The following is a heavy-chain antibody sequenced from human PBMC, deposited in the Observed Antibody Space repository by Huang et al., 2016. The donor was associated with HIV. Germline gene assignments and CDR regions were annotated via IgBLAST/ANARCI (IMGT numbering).Heavy chain of an antibody. V-gene: IGHV3-30-3*01. J-gene: IGHJ6*03. CDR1: GFTFSNYA. CDR2: ISYEGSNK. D-gene: IGHD6-19*01. Sequence: QVQLVESGGGVVQPGRSLRLSCAASGFTFSNYALHWVRQAPGKGREWVAVISYEGSNKYDTESVKGRFTISRDNSKNALYLKMNSLRAEDTAVYYCARRAVAGIYYYYYMDVWGKGTTVTVSS. CDR3: ARRAVAGIYYYYYMDV.